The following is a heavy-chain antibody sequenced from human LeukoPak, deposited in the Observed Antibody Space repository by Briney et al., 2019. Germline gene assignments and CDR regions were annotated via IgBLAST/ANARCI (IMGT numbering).Heavy chain of an antibody. CDR1: GFTFSSYS. Sequence: GGSLRLSCAASGFTFSSYSMTWVRQAPGKGLEWVSSISSSSSYIYYADSVKGRFTISRDNAKNSLYLQMNSLRAEDTAVYYCAKSPYYDSSGYRRINWFDPWGQGTLVTVSS. CDR3: AKSPYYDSSGYRRINWFDP. V-gene: IGHV3-21*01. D-gene: IGHD3-22*01. CDR2: ISSSSSYI. J-gene: IGHJ5*02.